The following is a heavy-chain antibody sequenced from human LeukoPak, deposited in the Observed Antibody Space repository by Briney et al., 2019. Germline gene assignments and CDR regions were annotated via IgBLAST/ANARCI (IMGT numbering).Heavy chain of an antibody. CDR2: INPSSGGT. J-gene: IGHJ6*02. V-gene: IGHV1-2*06. CDR3: ARKPEGMDV. D-gene: IGHD1-14*01. CDR1: GYTFTGYY. Sequence: GASVTVSCTASGYTFTGYYIHWVRQASGQGLEWMGRINPSSGGTNYAQKFQGTVTMTRDTSISTAYMELSRLRSDDTAVYYCARKPEGMDVWGQGTTVTVSS.